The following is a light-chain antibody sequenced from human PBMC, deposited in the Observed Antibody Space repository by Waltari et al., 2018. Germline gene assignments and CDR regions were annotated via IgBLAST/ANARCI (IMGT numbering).Light chain of an antibody. Sequence: DIVMTQSPDSLAVSLGERVTITCRSSQTLLYNSDNKNYLAWFQQKPGQPPKLLIYWASTRESGVPDRFSGSGSGTEFTLTISSLQAADVAVYYCQQCYSTPYTFGQGTKLEIK. CDR1: QTLLYNSDNKNY. J-gene: IGKJ2*01. CDR3: QQCYSTPYT. V-gene: IGKV4-1*01. CDR2: WAS.